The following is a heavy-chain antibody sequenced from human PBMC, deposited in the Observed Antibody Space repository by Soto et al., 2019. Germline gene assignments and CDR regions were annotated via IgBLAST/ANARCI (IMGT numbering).Heavy chain of an antibody. D-gene: IGHD6-19*01. V-gene: IGHV4-59*08. CDR2: IYYSGST. CDR3: ARQTLYSSGWYSFDY. CDR1: GGSISSYY. Sequence: SETLSLTCTVSGGSISSYYWSWIRQPPGKGLEWIGYIYYSGSTNYNPSLKSRVTISVDTSKNQFSLKLSSVTAADTAVYYCARQTLYSSGWYSFDYWGQGTLVTVSS. J-gene: IGHJ4*02.